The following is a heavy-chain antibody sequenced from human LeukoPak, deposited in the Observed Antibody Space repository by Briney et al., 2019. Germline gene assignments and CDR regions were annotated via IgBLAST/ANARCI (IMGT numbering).Heavy chain of an antibody. J-gene: IGHJ3*02. Sequence: GGSLRLSCAASGFTFSGYEMNWVRQAPGKGLEWVSYISSSGSTIYYADSVKGRFTISRDNAKNSLYLQMNSLRAEDTALYYCARRDIVVVPAAIIGAFDIWGQGTMVTVSS. V-gene: IGHV3-48*03. CDR2: ISSSGSTI. D-gene: IGHD2-2*02. CDR1: GFTFSGYE. CDR3: ARRDIVVVPAAIIGAFDI.